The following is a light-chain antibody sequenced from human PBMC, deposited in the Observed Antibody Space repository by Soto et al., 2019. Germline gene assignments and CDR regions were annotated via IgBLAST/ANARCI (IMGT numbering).Light chain of an antibody. J-gene: IGLJ2*01. Sequence: QSALTQPPSASGSPGQAVTISCTGTSSDVGGYNYVSWYQQHPGQAPNLMIYEVSKRPSGVPARFSGSKSGNTASLTVSGLQAEDEADYYCSSYAGSKTLFGGGTKLTVL. CDR3: SSYAGSKTL. CDR2: EVS. CDR1: SSDVGGYNY. V-gene: IGLV2-8*01.